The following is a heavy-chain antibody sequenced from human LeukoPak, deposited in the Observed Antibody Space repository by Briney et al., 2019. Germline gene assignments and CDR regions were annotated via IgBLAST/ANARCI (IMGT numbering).Heavy chain of an antibody. V-gene: IGHV5-51*01. CDR3: ARSGPSRCYDILTEPFDY. CDR1: GYSFTNYW. CDR2: IYPRDSDT. Sequence: GESLKISCKGSGYSFTNYWIGWVRQMLGKGLEWMGIIYPRDSDTRYSPSFQGQVTVSADKSTTTAYLQWSSLKASDTAMYYCARSGPSRCYDILTEPFDYWGQGTLVTVSS. D-gene: IGHD3-9*01. J-gene: IGHJ4*02.